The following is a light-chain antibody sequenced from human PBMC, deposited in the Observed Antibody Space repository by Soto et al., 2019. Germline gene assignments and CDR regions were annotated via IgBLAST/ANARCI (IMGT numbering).Light chain of an antibody. V-gene: IGKV4-1*01. CDR2: WAS. Sequence: DIVMTQSPDSLAVSLGERANINCKSSQSLLYSSNNKNYLAWYQQKPGQPPKLLIYWASTRESGVPDRFSGSGSGTDFTLTISSLQAEDLAVYYCQQYNRPPLTFGGGTKVEIK. CDR1: QSLLYSSNNKNY. J-gene: IGKJ4*01. CDR3: QQYNRPPLT.